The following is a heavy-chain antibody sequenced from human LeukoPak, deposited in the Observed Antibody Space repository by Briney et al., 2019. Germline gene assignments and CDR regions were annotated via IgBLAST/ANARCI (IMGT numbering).Heavy chain of an antibody. J-gene: IGHJ4*02. CDR2: IIPILGIA. D-gene: IGHD1-26*01. CDR1: GGTFRSYA. Sequence: PPVKGPCKASGGTFRSYAISGVRQGPRQGLEWMGRIIPILGIANYAQKFQGRVTITADKSTSTAYMELSSLRSEDTAVYYCARVGGSYSFDYWGQGTLVTVSS. V-gene: IGHV1-69*04. CDR3: ARVGGSYSFDY.